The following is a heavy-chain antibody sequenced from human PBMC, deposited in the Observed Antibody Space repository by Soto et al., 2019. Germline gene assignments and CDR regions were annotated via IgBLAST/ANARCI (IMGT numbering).Heavy chain of an antibody. V-gene: IGHV4-31*03. CDR2: IYYSGST. D-gene: IGHD6-19*01. J-gene: IGHJ4*02. Sequence: SETLSLTCTVSGGSISSGGYYWSWIRQHPGKGLEWIGYIYYSGSTYYNPSLKSRVTISVDTSKNQFSLKLSSVTAADTAVYYCARTMQQWASYYSDYWGQGTLVTVSS. CDR3: ARTMQQWASYYSDY. CDR1: GGSISSGGYY.